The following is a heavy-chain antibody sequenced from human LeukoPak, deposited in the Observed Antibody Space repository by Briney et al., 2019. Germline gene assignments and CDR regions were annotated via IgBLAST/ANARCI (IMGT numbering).Heavy chain of an antibody. CDR2: ISGSSGST. CDR1: GFTFRSYA. CDR3: AKLRLLPNY. J-gene: IGHJ4*02. V-gene: IGHV3-23*01. Sequence: GGSLRLSCAASGFTFRSYAMSWVRQAPGKGLEWVSAISGSSGSTYYADSVKGRFTISRDNSKNTLYLQMNSLRAEDTAIYYCAKLRLLPNYWGQGTLVTVSS. D-gene: IGHD2-15*01.